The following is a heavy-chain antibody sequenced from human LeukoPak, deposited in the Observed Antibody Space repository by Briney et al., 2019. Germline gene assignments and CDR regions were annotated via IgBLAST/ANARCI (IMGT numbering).Heavy chain of an antibody. Sequence: ASVKVSCKASGYTFTSYGISWVRQAPGQGLEWMGWISAYNGNTNYAQKLQGRVTMTTDTSTSTAYMELRGLRSDDTAVYYCARAWLGLTGDGYTADNWFDPWGHGTLVTVSS. CDR3: ARAWLGLTGDGYTADNWFDP. CDR1: GYTFTSYG. J-gene: IGHJ5*02. CDR2: ISAYNGNT. D-gene: IGHD5-24*01. V-gene: IGHV1-18*01.